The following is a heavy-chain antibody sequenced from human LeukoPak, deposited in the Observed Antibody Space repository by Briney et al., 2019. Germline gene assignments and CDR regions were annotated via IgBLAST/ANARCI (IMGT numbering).Heavy chain of an antibody. D-gene: IGHD3-16*01. Sequence: PSETLSLTCTVSGGSISSYYWSWIRQPPVKGLEWIGYIYYSGSTNYNPSLKSRVTISVDTSKNQFSLKLSSVTAADTAVYYCATAALAFDYWGQGTLVTVSS. CDR2: IYYSGST. CDR1: GGSISSYY. V-gene: IGHV4-59*08. J-gene: IGHJ4*02. CDR3: ATAALAFDY.